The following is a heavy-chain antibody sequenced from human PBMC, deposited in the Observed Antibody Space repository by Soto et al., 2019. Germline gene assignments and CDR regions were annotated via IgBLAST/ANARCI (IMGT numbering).Heavy chain of an antibody. V-gene: IGHV1-3*05. CDR1: GYTFTSYA. CDR2: INAGNGNT. Sequence: QVQLVQSGAEEKKPGASVKVSCKASGYTFTSYAMHWVRQAPGQRLEWMGWINAGNGNTKYSQKFQGRVTITRDTSASTAYMELSSLRSEDTAVYYCAIGIAVAGYGDYWGQGTLVTVSS. D-gene: IGHD6-19*01. CDR3: AIGIAVAGYGDY. J-gene: IGHJ4*02.